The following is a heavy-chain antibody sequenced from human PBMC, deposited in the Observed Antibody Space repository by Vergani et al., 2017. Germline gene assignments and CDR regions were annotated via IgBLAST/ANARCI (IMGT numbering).Heavy chain of an antibody. Sequence: QVTLKESGPALVKPTQTLTLTCTFSGFSLSTSGMRVSWIRQPPGKALEWLARIDWDDNKYFNTSLKTRLTISKDASKNQVVLTMTNMDPVDTATYYCARIRRRGRSGYDIFDFWGQGILVTVAS. V-gene: IGHV2-70*04. CDR1: GFSLSTSGMR. D-gene: IGHD5-12*01. CDR2: IDWDDNK. J-gene: IGHJ4*02. CDR3: ARIRRRGRSGYDIFDF.